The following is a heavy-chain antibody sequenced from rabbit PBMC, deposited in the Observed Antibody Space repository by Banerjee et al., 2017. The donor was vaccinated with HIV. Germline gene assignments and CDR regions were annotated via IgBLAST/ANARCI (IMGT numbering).Heavy chain of an antibody. J-gene: IGHJ4*01. CDR3: ARDGSGWGANFNL. Sequence: QEQLEESGGGLVQPEGSLALTCKASGFTISSSYYMCWVRQAPGKGLEWIGCIYAGSGSAYYASWAKGRFTISKTSSTTVTLQMTSLTAADTATYFCARDGSGWGANFNLWGQGTLVTVS. CDR1: GFTISSSYY. D-gene: IGHD4-1*01. CDR2: IYAGSGSA. V-gene: IGHV1S45*01.